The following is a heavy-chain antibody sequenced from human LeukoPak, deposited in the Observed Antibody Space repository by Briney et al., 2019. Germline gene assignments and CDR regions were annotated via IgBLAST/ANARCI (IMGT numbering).Heavy chain of an antibody. CDR2: ISSSSSYI. CDR3: AREPMVGLDY. CDR1: GFTFSSYS. Sequence: GGSLRLSCAASGFTFSSYSMNWVRKAPGKWLEWVSSISSSSSYIYYADSVKGRFTISRDNAKNSLYLQMNSLRAEDTAVYYCAREPMVGLDYWGQGTLVTVSS. J-gene: IGHJ4*02. D-gene: IGHD3-10*01. V-gene: IGHV3-21*01.